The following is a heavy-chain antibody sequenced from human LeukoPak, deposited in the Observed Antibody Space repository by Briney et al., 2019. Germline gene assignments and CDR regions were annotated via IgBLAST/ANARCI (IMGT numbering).Heavy chain of an antibody. CDR3: AKDRGSILAEN. CDR2: IRGSNANSRT. V-gene: IGHV3-23*01. CDR1: GLIFSNYA. Sequence: GGSLRLTCAASGLIFSNYAMSWVRQPPGKGLEWVALIRGSNANSRTHYADSVNGRFPIPRDNSKSTRYLQMNSLRPEDTGAYYSAKDRGSILAENWGQGTLVTVSP. J-gene: IGHJ4*02. D-gene: IGHD1-26*01.